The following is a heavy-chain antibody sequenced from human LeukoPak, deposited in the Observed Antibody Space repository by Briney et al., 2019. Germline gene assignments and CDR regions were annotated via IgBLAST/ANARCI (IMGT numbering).Heavy chain of an antibody. CDR2: IRYDGSNK. Sequence: GGSLRLSCAASGFTFSSYGMHWVRQAPGKGLEWVAFIRYDGSNKYYADSVKGRFTISRDNSKNTLYLQMNSLRAEDTAVYYCAKSRLDIVATSQCDYWGQGTLVTVSS. CDR3: AKSRLDIVATSQCDY. V-gene: IGHV3-30*02. CDR1: GFTFSSYG. J-gene: IGHJ4*02. D-gene: IGHD5-12*01.